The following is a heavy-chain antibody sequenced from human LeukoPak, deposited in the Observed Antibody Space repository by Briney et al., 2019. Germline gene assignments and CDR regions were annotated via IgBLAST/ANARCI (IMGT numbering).Heavy chain of an antibody. J-gene: IGHJ4*02. CDR2: INHSGST. V-gene: IGHV4-34*01. D-gene: IGHD6-13*01. CDR1: GGSFSGYY. Sequence: SETLSLTCAVYGGSFSGYYWSWIRQPPGKGLEWIGEINHSGSTNYNPSLKSRVTISVDTSKSQFSLKLSSVTAADTAVYYCAGDSSSWYGFDYWGQGTLVTVSS. CDR3: AGDSSSWYGFDY.